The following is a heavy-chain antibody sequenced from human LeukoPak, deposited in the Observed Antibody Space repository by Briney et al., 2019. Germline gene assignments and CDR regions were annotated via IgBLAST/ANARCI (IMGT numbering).Heavy chain of an antibody. Sequence: GGSLRLSCAASGFTFSSYAMSWVRQAPGKGLEWVSAINTNGGSTYYADSVKGRFTISRDNSKNTLYLQMNSLRAEDTAVYYCAYYYDSSGYFYWGQGTLVTVSS. CDR3: AYYYDSSGYFY. V-gene: IGHV3-23*01. D-gene: IGHD3-22*01. CDR1: GFTFSSYA. J-gene: IGHJ4*02. CDR2: INTNGGST.